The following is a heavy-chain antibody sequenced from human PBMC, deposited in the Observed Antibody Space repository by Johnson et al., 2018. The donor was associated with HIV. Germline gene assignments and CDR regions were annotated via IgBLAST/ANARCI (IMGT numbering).Heavy chain of an antibody. J-gene: IGHJ3*01. V-gene: IGHV3-15*02. CDR1: GFSASKAR. D-gene: IGHD6-25*01. CDR2: IRSTTAGGTT. CDR3: SVYFGTAFDF. Sequence: VQLVESGRALVQPGGSLRLSCPPYGFSASKARMSCVRHAPGNGLERVGCIRSTTAGGTTGSAASVKGRFTISRDDSKNTLYLQMNSLKTKDTAVYYCSVYFGTAFDFWGQGTMVTVSS.